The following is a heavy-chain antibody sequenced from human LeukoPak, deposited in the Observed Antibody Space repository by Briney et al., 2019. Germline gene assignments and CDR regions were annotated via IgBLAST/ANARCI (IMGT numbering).Heavy chain of an antibody. Sequence: PGGSLRLSCAASGFTFSSYAMSWVRQAPGEGLEWVSVISGSGGSTYYADSVEGRFTISRDNSKNTLYLQMNSLGAEDTAVYYCASPIMIVVVPAAQVDYWGQGTLVTVSS. CDR1: GFTFSSYA. J-gene: IGHJ4*02. CDR3: ASPIMIVVVPAAQVDY. V-gene: IGHV3-23*01. D-gene: IGHD2-2*01. CDR2: ISGSGGST.